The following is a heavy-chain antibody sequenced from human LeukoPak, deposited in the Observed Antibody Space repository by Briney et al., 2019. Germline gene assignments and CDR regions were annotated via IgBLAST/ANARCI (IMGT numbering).Heavy chain of an antibody. CDR1: GYTFTGYY. CDR3: ARDHCSPGTCLGGH. V-gene: IGHV1-2*02. Sequence: ASVKVSCKASGYTFTGYYMHWVRQAPGQGLEWMGWINPNSGGTNYAQKFQGRVTMTRDTSISTAYMELSRLRSEDTAIYYCARDHCSPGTCLGGHWGQGTLVTVSS. CDR2: INPNSGGT. D-gene: IGHD2-15*01. J-gene: IGHJ4*02.